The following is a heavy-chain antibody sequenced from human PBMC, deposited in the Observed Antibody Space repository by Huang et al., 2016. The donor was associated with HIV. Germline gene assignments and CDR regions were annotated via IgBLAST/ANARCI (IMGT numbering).Heavy chain of an antibody. CDR3: AKTLAVAGFDS. D-gene: IGHD6-19*01. V-gene: IGHV3-30*18. J-gene: IGHJ4*02. Sequence: QVQLVESGGAVVQPGRSLRISCAASGFSFSSFGMHWLRQAPGKGLEWMAVTSHDESKKLYADPVKGRFTISRDNSRNTLYLQMNSLRPEDTAVYYCAKTLAVAGFDSRGQGTLVTVSS. CDR1: GFSFSSFG. CDR2: TSHDESKK.